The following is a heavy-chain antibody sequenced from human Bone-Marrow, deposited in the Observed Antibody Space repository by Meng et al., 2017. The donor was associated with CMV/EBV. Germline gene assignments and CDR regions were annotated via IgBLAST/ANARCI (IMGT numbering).Heavy chain of an antibody. D-gene: IGHD2-2*02. Sequence: LSLTCAASGFTFSSYAISWVRQAPGKGLEWVSAISGSGGSTYYADSVKGRFTISRDNSKNTLYLQMNSLRAEDTAVYYCAKLNGIVVVPAAIGAFDIWGQGTMVTVSS. J-gene: IGHJ3*02. CDR1: GFTFSSYA. V-gene: IGHV3-23*01. CDR3: AKLNGIVVVPAAIGAFDI. CDR2: ISGSGGST.